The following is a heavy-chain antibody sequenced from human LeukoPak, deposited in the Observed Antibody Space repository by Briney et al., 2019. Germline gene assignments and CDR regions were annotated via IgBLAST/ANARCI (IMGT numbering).Heavy chain of an antibody. CDR1: GYSISSGYY. V-gene: IGHV4-38-2*02. J-gene: IGHJ3*02. Sequence: SETLSLTCTVSGYSISSGYYWGWIRQPPGKGLEWIGSIYHSGSTYYNPSLKSRVTISVDTSKNQFSLKLSSVTATDTAVYYCARHVYGSGSYYNTDAFDIWGQGTMVTVSS. CDR3: ARHVYGSGSYYNTDAFDI. CDR2: IYHSGST. D-gene: IGHD3-10*01.